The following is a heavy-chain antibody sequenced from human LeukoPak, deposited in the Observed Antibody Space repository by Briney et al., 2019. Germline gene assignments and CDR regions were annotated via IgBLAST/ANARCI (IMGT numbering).Heavy chain of an antibody. D-gene: IGHD2-2*02. CDR1: GGSFSGYY. V-gene: IGHV4-34*01. Sequence: SETLSLTCAVYGGSFSGYYWSWIRQPPGKGLEGIGEINHSGSTNYNPSLKSRVTISVDTSKNQFSLKLSSVTAADTAVYYCATFPCSSTSRYIDYWGQGTLVTVSS. J-gene: IGHJ4*02. CDR2: INHSGST. CDR3: ATFPCSSTSRYIDY.